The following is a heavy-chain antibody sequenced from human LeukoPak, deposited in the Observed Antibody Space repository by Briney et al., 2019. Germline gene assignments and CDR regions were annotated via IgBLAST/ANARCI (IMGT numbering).Heavy chain of an antibody. CDR2: INSDGSST. D-gene: IGHD1-20*01. CDR1: GFTFSSYW. J-gene: IGHJ4*02. V-gene: IGHV3-74*01. CDR3: ARSVTGTLWFDY. Sequence: GGSLRLSCAASGFTFSSYWMHWVRQAPGKGLVWVSRINSDGSSTSYADSVKGRFTISRDNAKNTLYLQMNSLRAEDTAVYYCARSVTGTLWFDYWGQGTLVTVS.